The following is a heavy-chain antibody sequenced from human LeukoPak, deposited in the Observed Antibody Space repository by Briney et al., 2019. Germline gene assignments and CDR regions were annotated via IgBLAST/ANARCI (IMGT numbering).Heavy chain of an antibody. D-gene: IGHD2-15*01. V-gene: IGHV1-69*04. CDR1: GGTFSSYA. Sequence: ASVKVSCKASGGTFSSYAISWVRQAPGQGLEWMGRIIPILGIANNAQKFQGRVTITADKSTSTAYMELSSLRSEDTAVYYCARSLDIVVVVAATRTVLDYYGMDVWGQGTTVTVSS. CDR3: ARSLDIVVVVAATRTVLDYYGMDV. CDR2: IIPILGIA. J-gene: IGHJ6*02.